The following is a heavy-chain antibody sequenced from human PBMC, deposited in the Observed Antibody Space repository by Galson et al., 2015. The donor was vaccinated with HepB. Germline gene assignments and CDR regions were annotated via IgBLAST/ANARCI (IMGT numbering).Heavy chain of an antibody. J-gene: IGHJ6*02. CDR2: ISSSSSYI. Sequence: SLRLSCAASGFTFSSYSMNWVRQAPGKGLEWVSSISSSSSYIYYADSVKGRFTISRDNAKNSLYLQMNSLRAEDTAVYYCARDRPYSSSWYEDYYYYGMDVWGQGTTVTVSS. CDR3: ARDRPYSSSWYEDYYYYGMDV. V-gene: IGHV3-21*01. D-gene: IGHD6-13*01. CDR1: GFTFSSYS.